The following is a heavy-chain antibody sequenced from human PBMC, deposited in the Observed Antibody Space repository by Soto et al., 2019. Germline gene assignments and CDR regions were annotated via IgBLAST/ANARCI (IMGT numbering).Heavy chain of an antibody. J-gene: IGHJ4*02. D-gene: IGHD1-1*01. V-gene: IGHV4-39*01. Sequence: QLQLQESGPGLVKPSDTLSLTCTVSGASISSSSNFWGYIRQAPGKGLAWIGSIFYRGSIYYSPALTSRLALSIDASKRQVSLRLRSVTAADTAVYYCVRNVLGRATTSFDYWGQGTLVSVSS. CDR1: GASISSSSNF. CDR2: IFYRGSI. CDR3: VRNVLGRATTSFDY.